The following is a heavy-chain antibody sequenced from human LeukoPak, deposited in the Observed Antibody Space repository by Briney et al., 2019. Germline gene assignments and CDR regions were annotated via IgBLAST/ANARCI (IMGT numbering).Heavy chain of an antibody. V-gene: IGHV4-59*01. CDR3: ARVRANYDSSAYYSTPIFLDY. Sequence: SETLSLTCTVSSGSISSYYWSWIRQPPGKVRGWIGYIYYSVSTNYNPSLRSRVTMSVDTSNNQFSLKLTSVTAADTAVYYCARVRANYDSSAYYSTPIFLDYWGQGTLVTVSS. CDR1: SGSISSYY. D-gene: IGHD3-22*01. CDR2: IYYSVST. J-gene: IGHJ4*02.